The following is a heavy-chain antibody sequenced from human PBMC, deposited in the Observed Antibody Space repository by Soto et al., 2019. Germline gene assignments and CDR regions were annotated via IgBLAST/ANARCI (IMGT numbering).Heavy chain of an antibody. CDR2: IYSGGST. D-gene: IGHD3-10*01. CDR1: GFTVSSNY. V-gene: IGHV3-53*01. CDR3: ARGRYGSGLDY. Sequence: PGGSLRLSCAASGFTVSSNYMSWVRQAPGKGLEWVSVIYSGGSTYYADSVKGRFTISRDDSKNTLYLQMNSLRAEDTAVYYCARGRYGSGLDYWGQGTLVTVSS. J-gene: IGHJ4*02.